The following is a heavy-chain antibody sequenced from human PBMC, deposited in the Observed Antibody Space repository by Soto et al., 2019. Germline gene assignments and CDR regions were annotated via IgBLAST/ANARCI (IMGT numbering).Heavy chain of an antibody. D-gene: IGHD2-21*01. CDR1: GFTFSSYG. J-gene: IGHJ6*02. V-gene: IGHV3-30*18. Sequence: PGGSLRPSCAASGFTFSSYGMPWVRQAPGKGLELVAVISYDGSNKYYADSVKGRFTISRDNSKNTLYLQMNSLRAEDTAVYYCAKDGDLFCFYGMDVWGQGTTVTVSS. CDR3: AKDGDLFCFYGMDV. CDR2: ISYDGSNK.